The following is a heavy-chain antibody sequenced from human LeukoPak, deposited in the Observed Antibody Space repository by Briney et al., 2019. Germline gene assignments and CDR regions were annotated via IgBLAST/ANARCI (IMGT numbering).Heavy chain of an antibody. V-gene: IGHV3-30*18. CDR2: ISYNESNK. Sequence: GGSLRLSCAASGFTFSSYGMHWVRQAPDKGLEWVAVISYNESNKYYADSVKGRFTISRDNSKNTLYLQMNSLRAEDTAVYYCAKVDMVATITGIGYWGQGTLVTVSS. J-gene: IGHJ4*02. CDR1: GFTFSSYG. CDR3: AKVDMVATITGIGY. D-gene: IGHD5-12*01.